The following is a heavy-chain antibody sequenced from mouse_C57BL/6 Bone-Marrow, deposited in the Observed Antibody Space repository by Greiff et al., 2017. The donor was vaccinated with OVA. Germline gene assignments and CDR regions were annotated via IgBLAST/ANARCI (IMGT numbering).Heavy chain of an antibody. J-gene: IGHJ4*01. V-gene: IGHV2-9-1*01. CDR3: ARKDSYYSNYHYYAMDY. CDR1: GFSLTSYA. D-gene: IGHD2-5*01. CDR2: IWTGGGT. Sequence: VQGVESGPGLVAPSQSLSITCTVSGFSLTSYAISWVRQPPGKGLEWLGVIWTGGGTNYNSALKSRLSISKDNSKSQVFLKMNSLQTDDTARYYCARKDSYYSNYHYYAMDYWGQGTSVTVSS.